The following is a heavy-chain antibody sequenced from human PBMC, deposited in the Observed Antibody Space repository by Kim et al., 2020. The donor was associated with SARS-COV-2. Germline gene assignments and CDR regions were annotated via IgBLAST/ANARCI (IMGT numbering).Heavy chain of an antibody. CDR1: GGSFNNFY. CDR3: ARDSSPYRCYL. J-gene: IGHJ4*02. V-gene: IGHV4-59*01. CDR2: IPHTGTT. Sequence: SETLSLTCTVSGGSFNNFYWGWIRQTPGGTLEWIGHIPHTGTTTYNPSLRSRVAISLDTSNSQFSLELRSFTAEDTAVYFCARDSSPYRCYLWVQGTLVTVSS. D-gene: IGHD3-10*01.